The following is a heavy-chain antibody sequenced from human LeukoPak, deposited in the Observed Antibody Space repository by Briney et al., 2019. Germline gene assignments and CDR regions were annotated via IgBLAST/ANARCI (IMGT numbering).Heavy chain of an antibody. CDR2: ITPIFGTA. V-gene: IGHV1-69*13. J-gene: IGHJ5*02. CDR1: GGTFSSYA. CDR3: ARTNCSSTSCYTPTLVDWFDP. D-gene: IGHD2-2*02. Sequence: GASVKVSCKASGGTFSSYAISWVRQAPGQGLEWMGGITPIFGTANYAQKFQGRVTITADESTSTAYMELSSLRSEDTAVYYCARTNCSSTSCYTPTLVDWFDPWGQGTLVTVSS.